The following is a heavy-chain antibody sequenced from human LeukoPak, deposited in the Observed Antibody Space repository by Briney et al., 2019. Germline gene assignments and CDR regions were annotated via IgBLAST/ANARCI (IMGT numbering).Heavy chain of an antibody. CDR2: INPNNGAT. D-gene: IGHD1-26*01. CDR3: TRESGSYHGNDY. V-gene: IGHV1-2*06. J-gene: IGHJ4*02. Sequence: ASVKVSCKASEYIFTGYYMHWVRQAPGQGLEWMGRINPNNGATNYARKFQGRVTITGDTSISTAYMELSSLRSDDTAVYYCTRESGSYHGNDYWGQGTLVTVSS. CDR1: EYIFTGYY.